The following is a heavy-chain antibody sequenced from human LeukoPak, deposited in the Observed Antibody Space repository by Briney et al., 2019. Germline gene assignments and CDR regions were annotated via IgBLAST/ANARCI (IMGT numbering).Heavy chain of an antibody. D-gene: IGHD6-19*01. CDR1: GFTVSSNY. CDR3: ARVSSGWNYYFDY. V-gene: IGHV3-53*01. Sequence: GGSLRLSCAASGFTVSSNYMSWVRQAPGKGLEWVSVIYSGGRTYYADSVKGRFTISRDNSKNTLYLQMNSLRAEDTAVYYCARVSSGWNYYFDYWGQGTLATVSS. J-gene: IGHJ4*02. CDR2: IYSGGRT.